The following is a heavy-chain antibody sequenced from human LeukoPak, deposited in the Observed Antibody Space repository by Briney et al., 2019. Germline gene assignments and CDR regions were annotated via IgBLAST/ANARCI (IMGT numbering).Heavy chain of an antibody. V-gene: IGHV1-18*01. CDR1: GYTFTSYG. CDR2: ISAYNGNT. Sequence: ASVKVSCKASGYTFTSYGISWVRQAPGQGLEWMGWISAYNGNTNYAQKLQGRVTMTTDTSTSTAYMDLRSLRFDDTAVYYCARESGLGVVEPAATPFDPWGQGTLVTVSS. CDR3: ARESGLGVVEPAATPFDP. D-gene: IGHD2-2*01. J-gene: IGHJ5*02.